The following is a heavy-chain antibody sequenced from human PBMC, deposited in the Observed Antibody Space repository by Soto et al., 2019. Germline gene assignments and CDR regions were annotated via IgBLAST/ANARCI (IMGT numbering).Heavy chain of an antibody. J-gene: IGHJ1*01. Sequence: GASVKVSCKASGFTFTSSAVQWVRQARGQRLEWIGWIVVGSGNTNYAQKFQERVTITRDMSTSTAYMELSSLRSEDTAVYYCAADDTPAIAPAGIWGQGTLVTVSS. V-gene: IGHV1-58*01. CDR1: GFTFTSSA. CDR3: AADDTPAIAPAGI. D-gene: IGHD6-13*01. CDR2: IVVGSGNT.